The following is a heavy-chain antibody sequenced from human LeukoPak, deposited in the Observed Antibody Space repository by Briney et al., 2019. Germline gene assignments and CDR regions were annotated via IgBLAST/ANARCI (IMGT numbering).Heavy chain of an antibody. CDR3: ARPFIETPSLGALDY. D-gene: IGHD4-23*01. V-gene: IGHV3-33*01. Sequence: QPGRSLRLSCVASGFTFSSYGMHWVRQAPGKGLEWVAVIWYDGTDKYYADSVKGRFTISRDNSKNTLYLQMNSLRAEDTAVYYCARPFIETPSLGALDYWGQGTLVTVSS. J-gene: IGHJ4*02. CDR2: IWYDGTDK. CDR1: GFTFSSYG.